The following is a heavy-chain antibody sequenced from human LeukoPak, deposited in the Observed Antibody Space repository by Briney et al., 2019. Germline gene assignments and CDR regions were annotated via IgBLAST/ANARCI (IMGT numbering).Heavy chain of an antibody. J-gene: IGHJ3*02. Sequence: GGSLRLSCAASGFTFSSYSMNWVRQAPGKGLEWVSYISSSSSTIYYADSVKGRFTISRDNAKNSLYLQMNSLRAEDTAVYYCARDRAGGSYYYTLYDAFDIWGQGTMVTVSS. CDR2: ISSSSSTI. V-gene: IGHV3-48*01. CDR1: GFTFSSYS. CDR3: ARDRAGGSYYYTLYDAFDI. D-gene: IGHD1-26*01.